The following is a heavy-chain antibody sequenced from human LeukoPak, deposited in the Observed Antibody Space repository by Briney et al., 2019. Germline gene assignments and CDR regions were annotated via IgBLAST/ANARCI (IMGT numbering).Heavy chain of an antibody. Sequence: GESLKISCKGSGYAFSNYWIVWVRQMPGKGLEWMGIIYPGDSETRYSPSFQGPVTISADKSIDTAYLQWSSLKASDTAIYYCARRSPTDWFDPWGQGTLVTVSS. CDR2: IYPGDSET. J-gene: IGHJ5*02. V-gene: IGHV5-51*01. CDR3: ARRSPTDWFDP. CDR1: GYAFSNYW.